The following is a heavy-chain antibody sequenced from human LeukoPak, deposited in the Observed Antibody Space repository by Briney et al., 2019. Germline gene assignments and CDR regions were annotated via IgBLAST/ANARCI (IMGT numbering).Heavy chain of an antibody. CDR2: INPGGGSA. D-gene: IGHD3-9*01. J-gene: IGHJ6*02. V-gene: IGHV1-46*01. CDR3: ARDGSDILTGYYSTYYYYGMDV. CDR1: GFTFTSFY. Sequence: ASVKVSCKASGFTFTSFYLHWVRQAPGQGLEWMGIINPGGGSATCAQKFQVRVTMTSDTSTNTVYMELSSLRSEDTAVYYCARDGSDILTGYYSTYYYYGMDVWGQGITVTVSS.